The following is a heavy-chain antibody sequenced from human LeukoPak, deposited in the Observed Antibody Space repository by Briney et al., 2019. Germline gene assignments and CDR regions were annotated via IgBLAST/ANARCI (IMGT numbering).Heavy chain of an antibody. V-gene: IGHV1-18*04. D-gene: IGHD2-21*01. CDR3: ARVGEYCCGDSCLDY. CDR2: ISAYNGNA. CDR1: GYTFTGYY. Sequence: ASVKVSCKASGYTFTGYYMHWVRQAPGQGLEWMGWISAYNGNADYAQKFQGRVTMTTDTSTSIGYMELRTLRSDDTAVYYCARVGEYCCGDSCLDYWGQGTLVTVSS. J-gene: IGHJ4*02.